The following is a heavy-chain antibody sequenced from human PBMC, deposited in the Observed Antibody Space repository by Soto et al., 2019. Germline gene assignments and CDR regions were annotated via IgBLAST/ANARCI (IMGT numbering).Heavy chain of an antibody. J-gene: IGHJ4*02. V-gene: IGHV3-66*01. D-gene: IGHD5-12*01. CDR1: GFTVSSNY. CDR2: IYSGGST. Sequence: GGSLRLSCAASGFTVSSNYMSWVRQAPGKGLEWVSVIYSGGSTYYADSVKGRFTISRDNSKNTLYLQMNSLRAEDTAVYYCARDHMATGGFDHWGQGTLVTVSS. CDR3: ARDHMATGGFDH.